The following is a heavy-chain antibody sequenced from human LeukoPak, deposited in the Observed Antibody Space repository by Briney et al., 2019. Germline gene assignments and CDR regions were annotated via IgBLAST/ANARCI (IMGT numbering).Heavy chain of an antibody. Sequence: ASVKVSCKASGYTFTNFYMHWVRQVPGQGLEWMGIINPRGGSASSAQKFQGRVTLTRDTSTSTAYMELSRLRSDDTAVYYCARVGRTTFLDYWGQGTLVTVSS. D-gene: IGHD4-17*01. J-gene: IGHJ4*02. V-gene: IGHV1-46*01. CDR2: INPRGGSA. CDR1: GYTFTNFY. CDR3: ARVGRTTFLDY.